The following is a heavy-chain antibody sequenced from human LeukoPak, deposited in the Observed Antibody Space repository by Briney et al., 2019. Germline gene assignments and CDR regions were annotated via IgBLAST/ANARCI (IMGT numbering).Heavy chain of an antibody. J-gene: IGHJ4*02. CDR3: ASSYSSGWRRFDY. CDR2: IYYSGST. Sequence: SETLSLTCTVSGGSISSYYWSWIRQPPGKGLEWIGYIYYSGSTNYNPSLKSRVTISVDTSKNQFSLKLSSVTAADTAVYYCASSYSSGWRRFDYWGQGTLVTVSS. V-gene: IGHV4-59*01. CDR1: GGSISSYY. D-gene: IGHD6-19*01.